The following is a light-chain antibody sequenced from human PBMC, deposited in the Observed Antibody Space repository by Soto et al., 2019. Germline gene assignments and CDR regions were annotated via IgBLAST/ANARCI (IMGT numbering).Light chain of an antibody. CDR3: QQYNSYS. V-gene: IGKV1-5*01. Sequence: DIQMTQSPSTLPASVGDRVTITCRASQSISNWLAWYQQKPGTAPKVLIYHASNLQRGVPSRFSGSRSGTEFTLTTRSLQPNGFATYDCQQYNSYSFAQGTKVEIK. J-gene: IGKJ1*01. CDR1: QSISNW. CDR2: HAS.